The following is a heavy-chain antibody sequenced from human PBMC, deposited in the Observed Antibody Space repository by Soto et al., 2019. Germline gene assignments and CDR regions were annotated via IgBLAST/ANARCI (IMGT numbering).Heavy chain of an antibody. CDR2: IRGSGGST. J-gene: IGHJ4*02. CDR1: GFTFSSYA. V-gene: IGHV3-23*01. CDR3: APPATATTPLPY. D-gene: IGHD6-13*01. Sequence: GGSLRLSCAASGFTFSSYAMSWVRQAPGKGLEWVSAIRGSGGSTYYADSVKGRFTISRDNSKNTLYLTMNSLRAEDTAVYYCAPPATATTPLPYWGQGTLVTVSS.